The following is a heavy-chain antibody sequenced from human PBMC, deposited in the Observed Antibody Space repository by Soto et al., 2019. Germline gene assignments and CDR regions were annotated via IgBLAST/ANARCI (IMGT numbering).Heavy chain of an antibody. CDR3: ARDQSGGYATGFDY. CDR2: IYYSGST. D-gene: IGHD2-2*01. CDR1: GGSISSGGYY. V-gene: IGHV4-31*03. J-gene: IGHJ4*02. Sequence: SETLSLTCTVSGGSISSGGYYWSWIRQHPGKGLEWIGYIYYSGSTYYNPSLKSRVTISVDTSKNQFSLKLSSVTAADTAVYYCARDQSGGYATGFDYWGQGTLVTVSS.